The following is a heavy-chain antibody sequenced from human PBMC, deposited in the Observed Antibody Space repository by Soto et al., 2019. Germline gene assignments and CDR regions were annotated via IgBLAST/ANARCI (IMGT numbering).Heavy chain of an antibody. Sequence: GGSLRLSCAASGFTFSSYSMNWVRQAPGKGLEWVSSISSSSSYIYYADSVKGRFTISRDNAKNSLYLQMNSLRAEDTAVYYCARTVIRFLEWLPSYYFDYWGQGTLVTVSS. CDR2: ISSSSSYI. D-gene: IGHD3-3*01. CDR3: ARTVIRFLEWLPSYYFDY. V-gene: IGHV3-21*01. J-gene: IGHJ4*02. CDR1: GFTFSSYS.